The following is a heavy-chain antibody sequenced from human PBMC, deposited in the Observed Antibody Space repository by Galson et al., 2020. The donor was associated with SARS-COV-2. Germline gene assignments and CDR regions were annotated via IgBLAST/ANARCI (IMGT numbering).Heavy chain of an antibody. Sequence: SETLSLTCTVSGASISSGSYYWSWIRQPAGKGLEWIGRIYKSGHTHYNPSLWSQVTISVDTSKNQFSLKLTSVTAADTAVYYCARGNSPCVTIFGVLTGTCGMDVWGQGTTVTVSS. CDR2: IYKSGHT. CDR1: GASISSGSYY. CDR3: ARGNSPCVTIFGVLTGTCGMDV. D-gene: IGHD3-3*01. V-gene: IGHV4-61*02. J-gene: IGHJ6*02.